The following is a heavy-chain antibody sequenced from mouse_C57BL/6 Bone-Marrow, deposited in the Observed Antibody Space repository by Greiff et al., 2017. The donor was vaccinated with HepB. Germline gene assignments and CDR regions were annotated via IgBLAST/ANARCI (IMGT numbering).Heavy chain of an antibody. D-gene: IGHD1-1*01. CDR1: GYTFTSYW. CDR3: ARSRSYYYGSSYGYFDY. Sequence: QVQLQQPGAELVMPGASVKLSCKASGYTFTSYWMHWVKQRPGQGLEWIGEIDPSDSYTNYNQKFKGKSTLTVDKSSRTAYMQLSSLTSEDSAVYYCARSRSYYYGSSYGYFDYWGQGTTLTVSS. V-gene: IGHV1-69*01. J-gene: IGHJ2*01. CDR2: IDPSDSYT.